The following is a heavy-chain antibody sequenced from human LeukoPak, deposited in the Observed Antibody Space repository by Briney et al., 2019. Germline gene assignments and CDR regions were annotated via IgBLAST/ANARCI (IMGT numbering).Heavy chain of an antibody. CDR3: AREWQYQFDY. CDR1: GVSITNTNYY. CDR2: VYHSGIT. V-gene: IGHV4-39*07. J-gene: IGHJ4*02. D-gene: IGHD4-11*01. Sequence: SETLSLTCTVSGVSITNTNYYWAWIRQPPGEGLEWIGSVYHSGITYYTPSLKSRVSISVDTSKNQFSLKVTSVTAADTAVYYCAREWQYQFDYWGQGSLVTVSS.